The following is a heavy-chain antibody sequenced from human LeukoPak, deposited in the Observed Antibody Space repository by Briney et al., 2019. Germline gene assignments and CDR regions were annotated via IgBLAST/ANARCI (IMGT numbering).Heavy chain of an antibody. CDR1: GGSITSYY. Sequence: SETLSLTCTVSGGSITSYYWSWIRQPPGKGLEWIGYIHSSGSTSYNPSLKSRVTISVDTSKNQFSLKLSSVTAADTAVYFCSRQGIYTTGVGYHYYYMDVWGKGTTVTVSS. D-gene: IGHD1-1*01. J-gene: IGHJ6*03. V-gene: IGHV4-4*09. CDR3: SRQGIYTTGVGYHYYYMDV. CDR2: IHSSGST.